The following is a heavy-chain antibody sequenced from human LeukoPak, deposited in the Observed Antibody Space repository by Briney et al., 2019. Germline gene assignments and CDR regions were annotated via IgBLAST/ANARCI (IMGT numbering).Heavy chain of an antibody. V-gene: IGHV1-69*01. D-gene: IGHD6-19*01. CDR3: ARGVAVAGISGGLNQFDP. CDR2: IIPIFGTA. CDR1: GGTFSSYA. Sequence: SVKVSCKASGGTFSSYAISWVRQAPGQGLEWMGGIIPIFGTANYAQKFQGRVTITADESTSTAYMELSSLRSEDTAVYYCARGVAVAGISGGLNQFDPWGQGTLVTVSS. J-gene: IGHJ5*02.